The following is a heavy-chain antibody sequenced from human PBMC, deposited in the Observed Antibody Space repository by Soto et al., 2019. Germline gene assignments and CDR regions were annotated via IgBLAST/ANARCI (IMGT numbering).Heavy chain of an antibody. CDR2: IGGSGGNT. D-gene: IGHD4-4*01. CDR1: GFIFNAYA. Sequence: EVQLLESGGGLVQPGGSLRLSCAASGFIFNAYAMTWVRQAPGQGLEWVSAIGGSGGNTYYAASVKGRFTISRDNSKDTVDLEMNRLRVDDTAVYFWASVASDYINSAGHWCQGILVTVSS. V-gene: IGHV3-23*01. CDR3: ASVASDYINSAGH. J-gene: IGHJ4*02.